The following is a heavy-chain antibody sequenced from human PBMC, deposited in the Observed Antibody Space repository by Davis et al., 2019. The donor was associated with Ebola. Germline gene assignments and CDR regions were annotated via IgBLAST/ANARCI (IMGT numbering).Heavy chain of an antibody. CDR3: ARVRGIVATRFDY. J-gene: IGHJ4*02. D-gene: IGHD5-12*01. CDR1: GGSISSSNW. V-gene: IGHV4-4*02. Sequence: MPSETLSLTCAVSGGSISSSNWWSWVRQPPGKGLEWIGEIYHSGSTNYNPSLKSRVTISVDTSKNQFSLKLSSVTAADTAVYYCARVRGIVATRFDYWGQGTLVTVSS. CDR2: IYHSGST.